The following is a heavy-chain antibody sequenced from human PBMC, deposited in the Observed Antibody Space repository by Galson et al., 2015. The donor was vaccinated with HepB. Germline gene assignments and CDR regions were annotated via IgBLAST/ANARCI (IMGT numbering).Heavy chain of an antibody. V-gene: IGHV2-5*02. Sequence: PALVKPTQTLTLTCTFSGFSLSTSGVGVGWIRQPPGKALEWLALIYWDDDKRYSPSLKSRLTITKDTSKNQVVLTMTNMDPVDTATYYCAHGRSIVGAPLRYAFDIWGQGTMVIVSS. D-gene: IGHD1-26*01. CDR1: GFSLSTSGVG. CDR3: AHGRSIVGAPLRYAFDI. J-gene: IGHJ3*02. CDR2: IYWDDDK.